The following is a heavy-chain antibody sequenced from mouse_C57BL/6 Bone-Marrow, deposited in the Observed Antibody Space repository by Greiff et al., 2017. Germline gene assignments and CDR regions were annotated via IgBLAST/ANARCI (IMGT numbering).Heavy chain of an antibody. CDR1: GFTFNTYA. CDR3: VRASAYYSNYWFAY. V-gene: IGHV10-3*01. Sequence: EVQLVESGGGLVQPKGSLKLSCAASGFTFNTYAMHWVRQAPGKGLEWVARIRSKSSNYATYYADSVKDRFTISRDDSQSMLYLQMNNLKTEDTAMYYCVRASAYYSNYWFAYWGQGTLVTVSA. CDR2: IRSKSSNYAT. D-gene: IGHD2-5*01. J-gene: IGHJ3*01.